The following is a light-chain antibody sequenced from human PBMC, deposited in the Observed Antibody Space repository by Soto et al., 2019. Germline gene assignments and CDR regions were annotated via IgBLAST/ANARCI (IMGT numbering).Light chain of an antibody. V-gene: IGLV2-23*02. J-gene: IGLJ2*01. CDR3: YSFAGFNTQ. CDR2: EVN. CDR1: SSGIGTFNL. Sequence: QSVLTQPASVSGSPGQWIAISCTGNSSGIGTFNLVSWYQQHPGRAPKLIIYEVNKRPSGISSRFSASKSGNTASLTLSGLQADDEADYYCYSFAGFNTQFGGGTKVTVL.